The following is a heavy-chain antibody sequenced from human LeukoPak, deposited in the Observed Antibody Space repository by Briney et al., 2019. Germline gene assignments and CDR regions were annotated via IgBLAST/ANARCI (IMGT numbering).Heavy chain of an antibody. CDR2: ISSSSDYI. V-gene: IGHV3-21*01. Sequence: GGSLRLSCAASGFSFSVYSMKWVRQAPGKGLEWASSISSSSDYIYHADSVKGRFTISRDNAKNSLFLQMNSLRVEDTAVYYCARARQALVGATDCWGQGTMVTVSS. J-gene: IGHJ4*02. CDR3: ARARQALVGATDC. D-gene: IGHD1-26*01. CDR1: GFSFSVYS.